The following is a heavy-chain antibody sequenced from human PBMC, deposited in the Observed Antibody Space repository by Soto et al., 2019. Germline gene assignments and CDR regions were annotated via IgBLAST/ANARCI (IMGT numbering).Heavy chain of an antibody. Sequence: PGESLKISCKGSGYSFTSYWIGWVRQMPGKGLEWMGIIYPGDSDTRYSPSFQGQVTISADKSISTAYLQWSSLKASDTAMYYCARLGLYGSGSYWTPYYYYYMDVWGKGTTVTVSS. D-gene: IGHD3-10*01. CDR1: GYSFTSYW. CDR2: IYPGDSDT. CDR3: ARLGLYGSGSYWTPYYYYYMDV. V-gene: IGHV5-51*01. J-gene: IGHJ6*03.